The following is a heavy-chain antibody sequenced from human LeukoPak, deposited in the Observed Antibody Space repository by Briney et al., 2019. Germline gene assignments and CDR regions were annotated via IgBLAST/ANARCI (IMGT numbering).Heavy chain of an antibody. V-gene: IGHV3-23*01. J-gene: IGHJ4*02. CDR2: ISGSGGST. CDR1: GFTFSSYA. Sequence: PGGSLRLSCAASGFTFSSYAMSWVRQAPGKGLEGVSAISGSGGSTYYADSVKGRFTNSRDNSKNTLYLQMNSLRAEDTAVYYCAKQTLVGWGGAVAGQIDYWGQGTLVTVSS. CDR3: AKQTLVGWGGAVAGQIDY. D-gene: IGHD6-19*01.